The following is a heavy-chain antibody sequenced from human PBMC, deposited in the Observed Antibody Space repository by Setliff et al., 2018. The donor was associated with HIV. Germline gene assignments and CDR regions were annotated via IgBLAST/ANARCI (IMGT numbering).Heavy chain of an antibody. D-gene: IGHD4-17*01. CDR1: GGSISSGSYY. V-gene: IGHV4-61*09. Sequence: LTLTCTVSGGSISSGSYYWSWIRQPAGKGLEWIGHIYTSGSTNYNPSLKSRVTISVDTSKNQFSLKLSSVTAADTAVYYCARDRPPSTVDMLGAFDRWGQGTMVTVSS. J-gene: IGHJ3*02. CDR2: IYTSGST. CDR3: ARDRPPSTVDMLGAFDR.